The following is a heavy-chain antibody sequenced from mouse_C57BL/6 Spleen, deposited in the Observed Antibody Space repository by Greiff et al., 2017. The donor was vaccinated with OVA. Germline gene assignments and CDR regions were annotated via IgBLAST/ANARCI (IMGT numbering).Heavy chain of an antibody. CDR3: ARDDGYYGFAY. CDR2: IYYSGTI. J-gene: IGHJ3*01. D-gene: IGHD2-3*01. V-gene: IGHV3-5*01. CDR1: GISITTGNYR. Sequence: VQLQQSGPGLVKPSQTVFLTCTVTGISITTGNYRWSWIRQFPGNKLEWIGYIYYSGTITYNPSLTSRTTITRDTPQNQFFLEMNSLTAEDTATYYCARDDGYYGFAYWGQGTLVTVSA.